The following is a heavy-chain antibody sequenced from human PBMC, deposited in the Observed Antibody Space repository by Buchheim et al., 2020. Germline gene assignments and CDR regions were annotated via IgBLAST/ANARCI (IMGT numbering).Heavy chain of an antibody. J-gene: IGHJ4*02. CDR3: AKEGRFTEWYYDY. CDR2: IADDGGAK. CDR1: GFTFSNYG. D-gene: IGHD3-3*01. Sequence: QVHLVESGGGLVQPGDSLRLSCGASGFTFSNYGIHWLRKAPGKGLEWVAAIADDGGAKVYADSVKGRFTLSSDTSKNMVYLKMNSLRPDDSALYFCAKEGRFTEWYYDYWGQGTL. V-gene: IGHV3-30*18.